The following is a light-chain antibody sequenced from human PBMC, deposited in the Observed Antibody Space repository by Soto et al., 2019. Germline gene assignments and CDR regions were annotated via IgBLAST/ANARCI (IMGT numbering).Light chain of an antibody. CDR1: QSVTSDY. CDR3: QQRSNWPPVT. Sequence: EIVLTQSPGTLSLSPGERATLSCRASQSVTSDYLAWYQQKAGQAPRLLIYGAASRATGIPDRFSGSGSGTDFTLTISRLEPEDFAVYYCQQRSNWPPVTFGQGTKVDIK. J-gene: IGKJ1*01. CDR2: GAA. V-gene: IGKV3D-20*02.